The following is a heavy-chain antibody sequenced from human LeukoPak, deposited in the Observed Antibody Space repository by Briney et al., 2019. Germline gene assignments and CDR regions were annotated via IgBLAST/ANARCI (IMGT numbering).Heavy chain of an antibody. CDR3: ARLIRVTGTAYYGLDV. Sequence: AASVKVSCKASGGTFSNYAISWVRQAPGRGLEWMGRILPIVNIINYAQKFQGRVTINADKPTNTAYMELSSLSSDDTAVYYCARLIRVTGTAYYGLDVWGQGTMVTVSS. CDR1: GGTFSNYA. CDR2: ILPIVNII. D-gene: IGHD1-1*01. J-gene: IGHJ6*02. V-gene: IGHV1-69*04.